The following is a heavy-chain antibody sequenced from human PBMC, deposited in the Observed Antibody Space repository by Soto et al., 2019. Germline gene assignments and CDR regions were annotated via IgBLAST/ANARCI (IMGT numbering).Heavy chain of an antibody. J-gene: IGHJ4*02. Sequence: EVQLLESGGGLVQPGGSLRLSCAASGFTFSNYAMSWVRQAPGKGLEWVSTFTGSGGITHYADSVKGRFTISRDNSKNSLYLKMNSLRAEDTAVYYCAKDQVQVDRSGYTTDYWGQGTLVTVSS. CDR2: FTGSGGIT. CDR1: GFTFSNYA. D-gene: IGHD3-22*01. V-gene: IGHV3-23*01. CDR3: AKDQVQVDRSGYTTDY.